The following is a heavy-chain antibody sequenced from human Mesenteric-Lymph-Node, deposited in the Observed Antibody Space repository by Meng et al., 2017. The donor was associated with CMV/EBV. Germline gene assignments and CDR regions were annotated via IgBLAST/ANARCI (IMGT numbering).Heavy chain of an antibody. CDR3: ARERLFGHTFDI. CDR2: INPGGGST. Sequence: GESLKISCKASGYTFTSHDIHWVRQAPGQGLEWMGIINPGGGSTSYAQNFQGRVTMTRDTSTSTVYMELRSLRPDDTALYYCARERLFGHTFDIWGQGTMVTVSS. CDR1: GYTFTSHD. D-gene: IGHD3-3*01. V-gene: IGHV1-46*01. J-gene: IGHJ3*02.